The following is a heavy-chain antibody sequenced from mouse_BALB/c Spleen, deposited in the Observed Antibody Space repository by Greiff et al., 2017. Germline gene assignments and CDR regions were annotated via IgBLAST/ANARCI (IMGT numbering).Heavy chain of an antibody. V-gene: IGHV5-6-5*01. CDR2: ISSGGST. J-gene: IGHJ2*01. CDR1: GFTFSSYA. Sequence: EVQLVESGGGLVKPGGSLKLSCAASGFTFSSYAMSWVRQTPEKRLEWVASISSGGSTYYPDSVKGRFTISRDNARNILYLQMSSLRSEDTAMYYCARGPGNYLDYWGQGTTLTVAS. CDR3: ARGPGNYLDY. D-gene: IGHD1-1*02.